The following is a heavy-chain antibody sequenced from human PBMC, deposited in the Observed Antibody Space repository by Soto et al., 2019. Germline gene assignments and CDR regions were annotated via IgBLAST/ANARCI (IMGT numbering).Heavy chain of an antibody. J-gene: IGHJ3*02. CDR3: ARENYDFWSGYYLSSDAFDI. V-gene: IGHV1-18*01. CDR2: ISAYNGNT. D-gene: IGHD3-3*01. Sequence: ASVKVSCKASGYTFTSYGISWVRQDPGQGLEWMGWISAYNGNTNYAQKLQGRVTMTTDTSTSTAYMELRSLRSDDTAVYYCARENYDFWSGYYLSSDAFDIWGQGTMVTVSS. CDR1: GYTFTSYG.